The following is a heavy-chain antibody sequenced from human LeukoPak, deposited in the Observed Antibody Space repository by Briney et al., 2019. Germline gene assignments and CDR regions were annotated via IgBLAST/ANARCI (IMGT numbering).Heavy chain of an antibody. J-gene: IGHJ3*02. CDR3: AREGRGYCSSTSCYIEAAAATYDAFDI. CDR2: IIPIFGTA. Sequence: GSSVKVSCKASGGTFSSYAISWVRQAPGQGLEWMGGIIPIFGTANYAQKFQGRVTITADESTSTAYMELSSLRSEDTAVYYCAREGRGYCSSTSCYIEAAAATYDAFDIWGQGTMVTVSS. CDR1: GGTFSSYA. D-gene: IGHD2-2*02. V-gene: IGHV1-69*01.